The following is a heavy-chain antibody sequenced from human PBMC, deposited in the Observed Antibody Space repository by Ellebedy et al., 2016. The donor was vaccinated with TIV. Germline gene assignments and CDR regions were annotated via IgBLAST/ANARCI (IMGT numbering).Heavy chain of an antibody. CDR2: IKQDGSEK. CDR3: ARDQWLGRAYYFDN. CDR1: GFTFSNYW. V-gene: IGHV3-7*01. D-gene: IGHD6-19*01. J-gene: IGHJ4*02. Sequence: GGSLRLSCEASGFTFSNYWMTWARQAPGKGLEWVANIKQDGSEKYYVDSVKGRFSISRDNAKNSLYLQMNSLRAEDTAVYYCARDQWLGRAYYFDNWGQGTLVTVSS.